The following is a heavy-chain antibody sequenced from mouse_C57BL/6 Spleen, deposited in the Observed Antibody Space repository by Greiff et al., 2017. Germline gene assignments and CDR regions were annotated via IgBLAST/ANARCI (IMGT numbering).Heavy chain of an antibody. J-gene: IGHJ2*01. D-gene: IGHD2-3*01. V-gene: IGHV5-4*01. CDR3: ARDRWDY. Sequence: EVHLVESGGGLVKPGGSLKLSCAASGFTFSSYAMSWVRQTPEKRLEWVATISDGGSYTYYPDNVKGRFTISRDNAKNNLYLQMSHLKSEDTAMXYCARDRWDYWGQGTTLTVSS. CDR2: ISDGGSYT. CDR1: GFTFSSYA.